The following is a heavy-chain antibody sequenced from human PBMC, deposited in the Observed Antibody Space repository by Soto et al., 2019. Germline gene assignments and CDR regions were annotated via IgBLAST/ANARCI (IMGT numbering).Heavy chain of an antibody. CDR1: GFTFSDYY. CDR2: ISSSGSTI. Sequence: QVQLVESGGGLVKPGGSLRLSCAASGFTFSDYYMSWIRQAPGKRLEWVSYISSSGSTIYYADSVKGRFTISRDNAKNSLYLQMNSLRAEDTAVYYCARGDDYIWGSYRYTGGPSRYFDYWGQGTLVTVSS. V-gene: IGHV3-11*01. J-gene: IGHJ4*02. D-gene: IGHD3-16*02. CDR3: ARGDDYIWGSYRYTGGPSRYFDY.